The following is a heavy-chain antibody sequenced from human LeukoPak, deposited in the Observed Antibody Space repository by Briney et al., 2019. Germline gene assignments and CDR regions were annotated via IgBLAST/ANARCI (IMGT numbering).Heavy chain of an antibody. CDR1: GFTFSSYG. CDR2: ISGNSGTT. CDR3: ARVWYYYSAFDI. J-gene: IGHJ3*02. Sequence: GGSLRLSCAASGFTFSSYGMSWVRQAPGKGLEWVSGISGNSGTTYYADSVKGRFTISRDNSKNTLYLQMNSLRAEDTAVYYCARVWYYYSAFDIWGQGTMVTVSS. D-gene: IGHD3-10*01. V-gene: IGHV3-23*01.